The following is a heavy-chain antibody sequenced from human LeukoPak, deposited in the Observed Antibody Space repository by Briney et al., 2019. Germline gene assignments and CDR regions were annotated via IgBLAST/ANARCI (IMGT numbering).Heavy chain of an antibody. CDR1: GFTFSSHG. D-gene: IGHD2-2*01. Sequence: GRSLRLSCAASGFTFSSHGMHCVRQAPSNGLGWVAFIRYDGSNKNYADSVKGRFTISRDNSKNTLYLQMNSLRAEDTAVYYCAKDRGDIVVVPAPTGVWGQGTLVTVSS. V-gene: IGHV3-30*02. J-gene: IGHJ4*02. CDR3: AKDRGDIVVVPAPTGV. CDR2: IRYDGSNK.